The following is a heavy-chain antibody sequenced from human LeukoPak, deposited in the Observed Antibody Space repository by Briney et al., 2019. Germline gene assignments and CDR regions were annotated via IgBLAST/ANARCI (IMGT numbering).Heavy chain of an antibody. CDR2: IKQDGSEK. CDR3: VRGDSKRGAFDI. J-gene: IGHJ3*02. D-gene: IGHD2-21*02. CDR1: GFTFSTYY. Sequence: GGSLRLSCAASGFTFSTYYMSWVRQAPGKGLEWVANIKQDGSEKYYVDSVKGRFTISRDNAKNSLYLQMNSLSAEETAVYYCVRGDSKRGAFDIWGQGTMVTVSS. V-gene: IGHV3-7*04.